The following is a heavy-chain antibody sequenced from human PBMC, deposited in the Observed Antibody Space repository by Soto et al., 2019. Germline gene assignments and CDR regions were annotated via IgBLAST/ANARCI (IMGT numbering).Heavy chain of an antibody. CDR3: ARGRGYGSGTPRAFDI. CDR2: INHSGST. V-gene: IGHV4-34*01. Sequence: PSETLSLTCAVYGGSFSGYYWSWIRQPPGKGLEWIGEINHSGSTNYNPSLKSRVTISVDTSKNQFSLKLSSVTAADTAVYYCARGRGYGSGTPRAFDIWGQGTMVTVSS. CDR1: GGSFSGYY. J-gene: IGHJ3*02. D-gene: IGHD3-10*01.